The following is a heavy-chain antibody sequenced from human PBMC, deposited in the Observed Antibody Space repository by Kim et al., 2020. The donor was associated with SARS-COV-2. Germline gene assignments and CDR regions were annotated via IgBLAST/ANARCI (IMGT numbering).Heavy chain of an antibody. CDR2: IYYSGST. V-gene: IGHV4-61*01. CDR1: GASVSSGSYY. Sequence: SETLSLTCTVSGASVSSGSYYWTCIRQPPGKGLEWIGYIYYSGSTNYNPSLKSRVTISVDTSKNQFSLNLDSVTAADTAVYYCARRQLGRPLKGSLDMW. D-gene: IGHD1-1*01. J-gene: IGHJ3*02. CDR3: ARRQLGRPLKGSLDM.